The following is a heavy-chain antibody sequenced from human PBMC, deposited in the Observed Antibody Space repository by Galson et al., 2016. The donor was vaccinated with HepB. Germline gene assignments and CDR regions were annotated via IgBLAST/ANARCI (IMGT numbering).Heavy chain of an antibody. J-gene: IGHJ6*02. V-gene: IGHV3-23*01. CDR2: IGALATGGPT. Sequence: SLRLSCAVSGFTFNNYAVSWVRKVPGKGLEWVSTIGALATGGPTYYADSVKGRFSISTDNSANTLHLQMNSLRAEDTAIYYCAKGISWGSVYGLDVWGQGTTVTASS. D-gene: IGHD7-27*01. CDR3: AKGISWGSVYGLDV. CDR1: GFTFNNYA.